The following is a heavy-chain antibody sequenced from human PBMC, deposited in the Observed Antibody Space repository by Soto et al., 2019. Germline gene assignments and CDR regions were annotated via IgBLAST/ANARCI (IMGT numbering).Heavy chain of an antibody. V-gene: IGHV1-18*01. CDR1: GYPFPNYG. J-gene: IGHJ4*02. Sequence: QVQLVQSGPEVKKPGASVKVSCKASGYPFPNYGLSWVRQAPGQGLEWMGWISVSSGNREYTQKYQDRLIMTTDTSTTTAYMELTSLTSDDTAVYYCARGWGHTSGDLDYWGQGTLVIISS. CDR3: ARGWGHTSGDLDY. D-gene: IGHD6-19*01. CDR2: ISVSSGNR.